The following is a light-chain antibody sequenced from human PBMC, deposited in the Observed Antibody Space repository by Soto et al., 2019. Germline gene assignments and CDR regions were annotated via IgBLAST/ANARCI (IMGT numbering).Light chain of an antibody. V-gene: IGKV3-20*01. CDR2: GAS. CDR3: QQYGSSGT. CDR1: QSVSDY. Sequence: EIVLTRSPASLSLSPGEIAAVSCRASQSVSDYLAWYKQKPGQAPXXLIYGASNRATGIPDRLSGSGSGTEFTLTISRLEPEDFAVYYCQQYGSSGTFGQGTQVDIK. J-gene: IGKJ1*01.